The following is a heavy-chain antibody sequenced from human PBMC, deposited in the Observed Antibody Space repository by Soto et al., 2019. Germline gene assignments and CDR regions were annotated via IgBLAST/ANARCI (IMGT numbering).Heavy chain of an antibody. CDR3: ASPSRNWNQTHFDY. CDR1: GYTFTSYA. D-gene: IGHD1-1*01. CDR2: IIPILGIA. Sequence: ASVKVSCKASGYTFTSYAMHWVRQAPGQRLEWMGRIIPILGIANYAQKFQGRVTITADKSTSTAYMELSSLRSEDTAVYYCASPSRNWNQTHFDYWGQGTLVTVSS. V-gene: IGHV1-69*04. J-gene: IGHJ4*02.